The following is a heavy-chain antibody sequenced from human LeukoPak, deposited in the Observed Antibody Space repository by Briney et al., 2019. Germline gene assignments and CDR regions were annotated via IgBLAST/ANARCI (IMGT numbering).Heavy chain of an antibody. CDR1: GDSVSSNSAA. CDR3: AREGSSGWYGYYGMDV. D-gene: IGHD6-19*01. Sequence: SQTLSLTCAISGDSVSSNSAAWNWIRQSPSRGLEWLGRTYYRSKWYNDYAVSVKSRVTINPDTSKNQFSLQLNSVTPEDTAVYYCAREGSSGWYGYYGMDVWGQGTTVTVSS. J-gene: IGHJ6*02. V-gene: IGHV6-1*01. CDR2: TYYRSKWYN.